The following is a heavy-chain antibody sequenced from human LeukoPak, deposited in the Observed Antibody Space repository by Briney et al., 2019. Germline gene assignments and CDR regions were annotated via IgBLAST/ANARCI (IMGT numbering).Heavy chain of an antibody. CDR1: GFTFISFG. Sequence: GGSLRLSCAASGFTFISFGMNWVRQAPGKGLEWVAVISYDGSNKYYTDSVKGRFTISRDNSKNTLYLQMNSLRAEDTAVYYCARDTGYIYGGGYWFDPWGQGTLLTVSS. D-gene: IGHD5-18*01. CDR2: ISYDGSNK. CDR3: ARDTGYIYGGGYWFDP. V-gene: IGHV3-30*03. J-gene: IGHJ5*02.